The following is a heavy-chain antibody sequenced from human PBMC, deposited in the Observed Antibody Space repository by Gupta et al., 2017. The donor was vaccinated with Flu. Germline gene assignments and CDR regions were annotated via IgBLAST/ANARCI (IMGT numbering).Heavy chain of an antibody. J-gene: IGHJ4*02. CDR3: TRDRGIAVAGYFDY. CDR1: GFTFGDYA. V-gene: IGHV3-49*03. D-gene: IGHD6-19*01. CDR2: IRSKAYGGTT. Sequence: EVQLVESGGGLVQPGRSLRLSCTASGFTFGDYAMSWFRQAPGKGLEWVGFIRSKAYGGTTEYAASVKGRFTISRDDSKSIAYLQMNSLKTEDTAVYYCTRDRGIAVAGYFDYWGQGTLVTVSS.